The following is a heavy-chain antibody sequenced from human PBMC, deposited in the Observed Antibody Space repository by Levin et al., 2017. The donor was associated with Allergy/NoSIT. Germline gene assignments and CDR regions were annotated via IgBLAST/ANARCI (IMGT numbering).Heavy chain of an antibody. V-gene: IGHV3-7*01. CDR2: LKQDGSEI. CDR3: GRITWSEGYCIDL. Sequence: PGGSLRLSCVASGFAFSTYWMTWVRQAPGKGLEWVANLKQDGSEIYYADSVRGRFTISRDNTKSSLFLQMNSLRAEDTAVYYCGRITWSEGYCIDLWGRGTLVTVSS. CDR1: GFAFSTYW. J-gene: IGHJ2*01. D-gene: IGHD1-20*01.